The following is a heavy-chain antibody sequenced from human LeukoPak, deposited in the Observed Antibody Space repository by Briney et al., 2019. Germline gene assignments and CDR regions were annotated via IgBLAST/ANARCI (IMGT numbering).Heavy chain of an antibody. J-gene: IGHJ4*02. Sequence: GGSLRLSCAASGFILSSYDMHWVRQPPGKGLEWLAVISREGSIKYHADSVRGRFTISRDNSHNTLYLQMNSLRAEDTAVYYCARHFTTVSIDHWGQGTLVTVSS. D-gene: IGHD1-1*01. CDR3: ARHFTTVSIDH. V-gene: IGHV3-30-3*01. CDR2: ISREGSIK. CDR1: GFILSSYD.